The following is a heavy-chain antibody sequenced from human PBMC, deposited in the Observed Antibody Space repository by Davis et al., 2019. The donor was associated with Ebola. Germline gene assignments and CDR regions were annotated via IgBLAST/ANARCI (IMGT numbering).Heavy chain of an antibody. D-gene: IGHD2-15*01. CDR3: ARATHFDY. V-gene: IGHV3-30*04. CDR1: GFTFSSYA. CDR2: ISYDGSNK. Sequence: GESLKIYCAASGFTFSSYAMHWVRQAPGKGLEWVAVISYDGSNKYYADSVKGRFTISRDNSKNTLYLQMNSLRAEDTAVYYCARATHFDYWGQGTLVTVSS. J-gene: IGHJ4*02.